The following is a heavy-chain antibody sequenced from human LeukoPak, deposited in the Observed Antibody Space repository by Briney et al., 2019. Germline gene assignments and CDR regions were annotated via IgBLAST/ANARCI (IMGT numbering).Heavy chain of an antibody. CDR1: GFTVSSNY. V-gene: IGHV3-66*04. Sequence: PGGSLRLSCAASGFTVSSNYMRWVRQAPGKGLEWVSVIYSGGSTYYADSVKGRFTISRDNSKNTLYLQMNRLRAEDTAVYYCARHTNYYDSSGYYYWGQGTLVTVSS. CDR2: IYSGGST. D-gene: IGHD3-22*01. CDR3: ARHTNYYDSSGYYY. J-gene: IGHJ4*02.